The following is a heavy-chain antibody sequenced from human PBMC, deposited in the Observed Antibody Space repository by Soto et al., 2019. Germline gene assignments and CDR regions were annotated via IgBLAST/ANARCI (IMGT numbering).Heavy chain of an antibody. CDR1: GGTFSSYA. CDR3: ARSQGSSTSLEIYYYYYYGMDV. J-gene: IGHJ6*02. CDR2: IIAISGTA. D-gene: IGHD2-2*01. Sequence: QVQLVQSGAEVKKPGSSVKVSCKASGGTFSSYAISWLRQAPGIVLEWMGVIIAISGTANYAQKFQGRVTIPADESTSSAYMELSSLRSEDTAVYYCARSQGSSTSLEIYYYYYYGMDVWGQGPTVTVSS. V-gene: IGHV1-69*01.